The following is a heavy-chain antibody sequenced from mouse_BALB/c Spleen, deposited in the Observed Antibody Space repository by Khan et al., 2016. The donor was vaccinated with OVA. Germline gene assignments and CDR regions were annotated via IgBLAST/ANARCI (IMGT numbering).Heavy chain of an antibody. CDR1: GFSLTGYG. CDR3: ARDLRLGGFAY. D-gene: IGHD1-2*01. Sequence: QVRLQQSGPGLVAPSQNLSITCTVSGFSLTGYGVNWVRQPPGKGLEWLGMIWGDGSTDYNSALKSRLSISKDNSKSQVFLKMNSLQTDDTARYYWARDLRLGGFAYWGQGTLVTVSA. CDR2: IWGDGST. V-gene: IGHV2-6-7*01. J-gene: IGHJ3*01.